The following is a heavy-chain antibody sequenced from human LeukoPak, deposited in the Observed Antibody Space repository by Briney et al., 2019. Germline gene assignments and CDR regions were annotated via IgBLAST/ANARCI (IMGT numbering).Heavy chain of an antibody. J-gene: IGHJ6*02. CDR3: ARDCKVPAAQYYYYYYGMDV. CDR1: GYTFTSYD. CDR2: MNPNSGNT. D-gene: IGHD2-2*01. Sequence: ASVKVSCKASGYTFTSYDINWVRQATGQGLEWMGWMNPNSGNTGYAQKFQGRVTMTRDTSTSTVYMELSSLRSEDTAVYYCARDCKVPAAQYYYYYYGMDVWGQGTTVTVSS. V-gene: IGHV1-8*02.